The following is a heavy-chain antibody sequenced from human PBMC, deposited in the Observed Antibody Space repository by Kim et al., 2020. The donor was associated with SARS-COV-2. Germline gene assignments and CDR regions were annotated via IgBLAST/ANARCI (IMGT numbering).Heavy chain of an antibody. CDR2: VLYDESNQ. CDR1: GITFSNYG. J-gene: IGHJ5*02. Sequence: GGSLRLSCAASGITFSNYGMHWVRQAPGKGLEWVGVVLYDESNQYYADSVKGRFTISRDNSKNTLYLQMSSLRADDTAVYYCAKASMAVAGSHWFDPWGQGTLVTVSS. D-gene: IGHD6-19*01. V-gene: IGHV3-30*18. CDR3: AKASMAVAGSHWFDP.